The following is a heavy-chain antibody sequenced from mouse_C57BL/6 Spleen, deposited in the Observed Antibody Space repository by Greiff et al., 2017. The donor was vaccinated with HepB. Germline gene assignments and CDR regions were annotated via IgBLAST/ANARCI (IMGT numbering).Heavy chain of an antibody. CDR1: GYSFTSYY. D-gene: IGHD1-1*01. J-gene: IGHJ2*01. CDR2: IYPGSGNT. V-gene: IGHV1-66*01. CDR3: ARGVTTVAAPFDY. Sequence: VQLQQSGPELVKPGASVKISCKASGYSFTSYYIHWVKQRPGQGLEWIGWIYPGSGNTKYNEKFKGKATLTADTSSSTAYMQLSSLTSEDSAVYYCARGVTTVAAPFDYWGQGTTLTVSS.